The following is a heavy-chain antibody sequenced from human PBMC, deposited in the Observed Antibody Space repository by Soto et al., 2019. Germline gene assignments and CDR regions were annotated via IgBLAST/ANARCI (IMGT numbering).Heavy chain of an antibody. V-gene: IGHV1-58*02. J-gene: IGHJ6*02. D-gene: IGHD1-7*01. Sequence: GASVKVSCKASGFTFTSSAMQWVRQARGQRLEWIGWIVVGSGNTNYAQKFQERVTITRDMSTSTAYMELSSLRSEDTAVYYCAARGPLAGTTDVHWDYYYYGMDVWGQGTTVTVSS. CDR1: GFTFTSSA. CDR2: IVVGSGNT. CDR3: AARGPLAGTTDVHWDYYYYGMDV.